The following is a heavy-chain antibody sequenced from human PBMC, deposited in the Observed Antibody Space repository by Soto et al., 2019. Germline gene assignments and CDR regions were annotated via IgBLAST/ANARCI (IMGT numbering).Heavy chain of an antibody. CDR3: TTTTNSYYDFWSGYPHRSPDHYVKDV. V-gene: IGHV3-15*07. Sequence: GGSLRVSCAASGFTSSTAAMNWVRQALGKGLEWVGRIKSKTDGGTTDYAAPVKGRFTISRDDSKNTLYLQMNSLKTKDTAVYYCTTTTNSYYDFWSGYPHRSPDHYVKDVWGQGTTVTVSS. CDR2: IKSKTDGGTT. CDR1: GFTSSTAA. J-gene: IGHJ6*02. D-gene: IGHD3-3*01.